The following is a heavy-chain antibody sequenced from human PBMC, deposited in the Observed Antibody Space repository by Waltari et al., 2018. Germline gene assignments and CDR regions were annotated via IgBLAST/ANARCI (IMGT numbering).Heavy chain of an antibody. CDR3: ASGAGYCSSSNCPHDAFNV. V-gene: IGHV1-69*01. Sequence: QVQLMQSGAEVKKPGSSVKVSCKASGGTFSLHAISWVRPAPGQGLEWLGGVIPMFGTVNYAQRFQGRVTITAAESTSTIYMELHTLRSEDTAVYYCASGAGYCSSSNCPHDAFNVWGQGTMVTVSS. CDR2: VIPMFGTV. D-gene: IGHD2-2*01. J-gene: IGHJ3*01. CDR1: GGTFSLHA.